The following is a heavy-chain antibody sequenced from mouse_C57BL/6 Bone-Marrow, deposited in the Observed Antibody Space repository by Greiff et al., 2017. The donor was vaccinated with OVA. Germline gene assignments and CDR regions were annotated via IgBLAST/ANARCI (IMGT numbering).Heavy chain of an antibody. J-gene: IGHJ3*01. D-gene: IGHD1-1*01. CDR3: ARRRGYGSWFAY. Sequence: EVKLQESGGGLVKPGGSLKLSCAASGFTFSDYGMHWVRQAPEKGLEWVAYISSGSSTIYYADTVKGRFTISRDNAKNTLFLQMTSLRSEDTAMYYCARRRGYGSWFAYWGQGTLVTVSA. CDR1: GFTFSDYG. CDR2: ISSGSSTI. V-gene: IGHV5-17*01.